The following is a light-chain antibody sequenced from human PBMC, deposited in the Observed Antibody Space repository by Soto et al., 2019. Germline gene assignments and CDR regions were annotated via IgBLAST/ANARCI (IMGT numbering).Light chain of an antibody. CDR3: SSYTSSGTLVV. CDR2: EVS. Sequence: QLVLTQPASVSGSPGQSITISCTGTRSDVGGSKYVSWYQQYPGKAPKVMIYEVSDRPAGVSNRFSGSKSGNTASLTISGLQAEDEADYYCSSYTSSGTLVVFGSGTKLTVL. CDR1: RSDVGGSKY. V-gene: IGLV2-14*01. J-gene: IGLJ2*01.